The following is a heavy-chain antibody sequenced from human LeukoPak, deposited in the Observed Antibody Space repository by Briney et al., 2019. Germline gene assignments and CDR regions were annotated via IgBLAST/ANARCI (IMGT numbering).Heavy chain of an antibody. V-gene: IGHV4-34*01. CDR3: ARARRRFDP. J-gene: IGHJ5*02. CDR2: INHSGST. Sequence: SETLPLICAVYGGSFSGYYWSWIRQPPGKGLEWIGEINHSGSTNYNPSLKSRVTISVDTSKNQFSLKLSSVTAADTAVYYCARARRRFDPWGQGTLVTVSS. CDR1: GGSFSGYY.